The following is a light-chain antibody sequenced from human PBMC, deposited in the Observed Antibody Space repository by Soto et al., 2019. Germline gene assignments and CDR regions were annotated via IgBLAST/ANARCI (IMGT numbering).Light chain of an antibody. CDR2: EVS. V-gene: IGLV2-14*01. CDR3: SSYTTSITLV. CDR1: SSDVGGYNY. Sequence: QSALTQPASVSGSPGQSITISCTGTSSDVGGYNYVSWYQQHPGKAPELMIYEVSNWPSGVSNRFSGSKSGNTASLTISGLQAEDEADYYCSSYTTSITLVFGGGTQLTVL. J-gene: IGLJ2*01.